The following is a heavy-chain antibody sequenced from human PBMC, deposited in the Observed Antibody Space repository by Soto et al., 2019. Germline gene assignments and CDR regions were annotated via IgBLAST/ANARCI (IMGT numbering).Heavy chain of an antibody. Sequence: ETLSLTCPVSGASISSYYWSWIRQPSGKGLEWIGRIYTSGSTNYNPSLKSRVTMSVDTSKNQFSLKLSSVTAADTAVYYCERDRAAAGSNNWFDPWGQGTLVTVSS. CDR1: GASISSYY. J-gene: IGHJ5*02. CDR3: ERDRAAAGSNNWFDP. D-gene: IGHD6-13*01. V-gene: IGHV4-4*07. CDR2: IYTSGST.